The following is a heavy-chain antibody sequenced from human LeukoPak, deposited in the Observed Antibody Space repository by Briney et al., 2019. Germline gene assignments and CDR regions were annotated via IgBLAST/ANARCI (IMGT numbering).Heavy chain of an antibody. Sequence: ASVKVSCKASGYTFTDYYMHWVRQAPGQGIEWMGWINPNSGGTNYAQKFQGRVTMTRGTSISTAYMELSGLRSDDTAVYYCARSSRYCSSTSCYFVQWGQGTLVTVSS. CDR1: GYTFTDYY. CDR3: ARSSRYCSSTSCYFVQ. CDR2: INPNSGGT. J-gene: IGHJ4*02. V-gene: IGHV1-2*02. D-gene: IGHD2-2*01.